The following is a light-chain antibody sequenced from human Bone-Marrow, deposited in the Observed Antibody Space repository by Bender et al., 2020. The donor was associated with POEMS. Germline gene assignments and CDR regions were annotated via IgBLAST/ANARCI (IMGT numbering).Light chain of an antibody. V-gene: IGLV2-23*02. CDR2: EVS. J-gene: IGLJ3*02. Sequence: QHVPCVAPSLIICEVSKLSSGVADRFSGSRSGNTASLTISWLQAENEADYYCCSFVTRGTSRVFGRVTKLTVL. CDR3: CSFVTRGTSRV.